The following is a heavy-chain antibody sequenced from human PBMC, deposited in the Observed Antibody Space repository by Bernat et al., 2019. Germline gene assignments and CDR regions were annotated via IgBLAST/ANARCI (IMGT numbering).Heavy chain of an antibody. CDR1: GFTFGDYA. Sequence: EVQLVESGGGLVQPGRSLRLSCTAFGFTFGDYAMSWVRQAPGKGLEWVGFIRSKAYGGTTEYAASVKGRFTISRDDSKSIAYVQMNSLKTEDTAVYYCTRDLITMVGVAPYYYYYMDVWGKGTTVTVSS. V-gene: IGHV3-49*04. CDR2: IRSKAYGGTT. CDR3: TRDLITMVGVAPYYYYYMDV. D-gene: IGHD3-3*01. J-gene: IGHJ6*03.